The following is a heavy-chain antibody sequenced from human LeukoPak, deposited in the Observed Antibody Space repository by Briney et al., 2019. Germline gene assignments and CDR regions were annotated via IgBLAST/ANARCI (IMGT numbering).Heavy chain of an antibody. Sequence: SETLSLTCTVSGGSISSGGYYWSRIRQQPGKGLEWIGYIYYSGSTYYNPSLKSRVTISVDTSKNQFSLKLSSVTAADTAVYYCARIRPRYFDWKGRYFDYWGQGTLVTVSS. CDR1: GGSISSGGYY. V-gene: IGHV4-31*03. CDR3: ARIRPRYFDWKGRYFDY. D-gene: IGHD3-9*01. CDR2: IYYSGST. J-gene: IGHJ4*02.